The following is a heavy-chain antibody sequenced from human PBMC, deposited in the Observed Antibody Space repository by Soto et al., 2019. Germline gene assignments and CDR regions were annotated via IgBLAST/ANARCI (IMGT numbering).Heavy chain of an antibody. J-gene: IGHJ4*02. Sequence: SETLSLTCTVSGGSISSYYWSWIRQPPGKGLEWIGYIYYSGSTNYNPSLKSRVTISVDTSKNQFSLKLSSVTAADTAVYYCARHLFSSSSFDYWGQGTLVTVSS. CDR1: GGSISSYY. CDR3: ARHLFSSSSFDY. CDR2: IYYSGST. D-gene: IGHD6-13*01. V-gene: IGHV4-59*08.